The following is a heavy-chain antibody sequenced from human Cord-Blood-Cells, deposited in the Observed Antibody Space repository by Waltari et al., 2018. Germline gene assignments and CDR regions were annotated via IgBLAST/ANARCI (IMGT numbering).Heavy chain of an antibody. D-gene: IGHD1-26*01. V-gene: IGHV4-39*01. CDR3: ARRHSGSYDAFDI. J-gene: IGHJ3*02. CDR1: GGSISSSSYY. Sequence: QLQLQESGPGLVKPSETLSLTCTVSGGSISSSSYYWGWIRQLPGKGLEWIGSIYYSGSTYYNPSLKSRVTISVDTSKNQFSLKLSSVTAADTAVYYCARRHSGSYDAFDIWGQGTMVTVSS. CDR2: IYYSGST.